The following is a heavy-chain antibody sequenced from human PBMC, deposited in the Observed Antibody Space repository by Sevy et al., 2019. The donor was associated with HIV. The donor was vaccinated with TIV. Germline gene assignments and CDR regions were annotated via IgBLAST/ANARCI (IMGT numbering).Heavy chain of an antibody. D-gene: IGHD4-17*01. CDR1: GFTFDDYG. CDR2: INWNGGST. V-gene: IGHV3-20*04. J-gene: IGHJ2*01. CDR3: ARDRDNDYGVGYFDL. Sequence: GGSLRLSCAASGFTFDDYGMSWVRQPPGKGLEWVSGINWNGGSTGYADSVKGRFTNSRDNAKNSLYLQMNSLRAEDTALYYCARDRDNDYGVGYFDLWGRGTLVTVSS.